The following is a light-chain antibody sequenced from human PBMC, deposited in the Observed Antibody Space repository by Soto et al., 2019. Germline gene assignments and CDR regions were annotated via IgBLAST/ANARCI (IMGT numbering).Light chain of an antibody. CDR3: SSYGGSNNLI. J-gene: IGLJ2*01. CDR1: SSDVGGYNY. CDR2: EVS. Sequence: QSALTQPPSASGSPGQSVTISCSGTSSDVGGYNYVSWYQQHPGKAPKLMIYEVSKRPSGVPDRFSGSKSGNTASLTVSGLQAEXEADYYCSSYGGSNNLIFGGGTKLTVL. V-gene: IGLV2-8*01.